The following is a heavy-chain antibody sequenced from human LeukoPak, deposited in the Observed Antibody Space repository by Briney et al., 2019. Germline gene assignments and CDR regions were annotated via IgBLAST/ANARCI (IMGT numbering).Heavy chain of an antibody. Sequence: GGSLRLSCAASGFTFSSYSMNWVRQAPGKGLEWLSSISGSGSYIYYIDSVKGRFTISRDNAKNSLYLQMNSLRAEDTAVYFCARDPRKSSSWYWDYWGQGTLVTVSS. CDR2: ISGSGSYI. CDR3: ARDPRKSSSWYWDY. J-gene: IGHJ4*02. CDR1: GFTFSSYS. D-gene: IGHD6-13*01. V-gene: IGHV3-21*01.